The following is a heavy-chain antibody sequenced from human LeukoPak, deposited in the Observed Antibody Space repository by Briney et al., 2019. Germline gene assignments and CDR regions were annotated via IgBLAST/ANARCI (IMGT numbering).Heavy chain of an antibody. J-gene: IGHJ4*02. CDR3: ARSLGYCSAGSCFPFDY. Sequence: GGSLRLSCAASGFTFSSYWMSWVRQAPGKGLEWVANIKQDGSDKYYVDSVKGRFTISRDNAKNPLYLQMNSLRAEDTAVYYCARSLGYCSAGSCFPFDYWGQGTLVTVSS. V-gene: IGHV3-7*05. CDR2: IKQDGSDK. CDR1: GFTFSSYW. D-gene: IGHD2-15*01.